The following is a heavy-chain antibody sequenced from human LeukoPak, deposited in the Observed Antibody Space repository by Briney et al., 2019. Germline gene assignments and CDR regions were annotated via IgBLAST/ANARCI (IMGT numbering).Heavy chain of an antibody. J-gene: IGHJ4*02. CDR1: GYTFTGYY. CDR2: INPNSGGT. CDR3: ARLDSSSSGRGFDY. Sequence: ASVKVSCKASGYTFTGYYMHWVRQAPGQGLEWMGWINPNSGGTNYAQKFQGRVTMTRDTSISTAYMELSSLRSEDTAVYYCARLDSSSSGRGFDYWGQGTLVTVSS. V-gene: IGHV1-2*02. D-gene: IGHD6-6*01.